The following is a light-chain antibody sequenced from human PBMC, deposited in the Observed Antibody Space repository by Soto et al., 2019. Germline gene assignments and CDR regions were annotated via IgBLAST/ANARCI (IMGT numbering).Light chain of an antibody. Sequence: DIPLTQAPSSLSASLGDRITITCRASQSISTYLNWYQQKPGEAPTLLVYDSSTLQSGVPSRFSGSGFGAEFTLTVSSLQPEDFATYYCQQSYSNPTWTFGQGTKVDI. CDR2: DSS. V-gene: IGKV1-39*01. J-gene: IGKJ1*01. CDR3: QQSYSNPTWT. CDR1: QSISTY.